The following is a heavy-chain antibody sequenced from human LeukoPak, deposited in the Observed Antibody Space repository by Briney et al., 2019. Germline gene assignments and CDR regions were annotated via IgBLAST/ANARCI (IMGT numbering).Heavy chain of an antibody. D-gene: IGHD5-12*01. J-gene: IGHJ6*03. CDR3: ARQTFSGYDVRYYYYMDV. Sequence: SETLSLTCTVSGGSISSTSFYWGWIRQPPGKGLEWIGSMYYSGTTYYNPSLKSRVTITADTSENQLSLKLSSVTAADTAVYYCARQTFSGYDVRYYYYMDVWGKGTTVTVSS. CDR2: MYYSGTT. V-gene: IGHV4-39*01. CDR1: GGSISSTSFY.